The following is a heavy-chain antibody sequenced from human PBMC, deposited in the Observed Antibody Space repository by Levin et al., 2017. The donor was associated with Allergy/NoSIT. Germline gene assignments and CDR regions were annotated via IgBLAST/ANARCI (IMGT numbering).Heavy chain of an antibody. CDR1: GFTVSSHT. J-gene: IGHJ4*02. Sequence: GGSLRLSCAAAGFTVSSHTITWFRQAPGKGLEWVSSISSSSSFIYYADSVKGRFTISRDNAENSLYLQMNSLRAEDTAVYYCATRSLYFDSTGYPAYWGQGARVTVSS. CDR2: ISSSSSFI. CDR3: ATRSLYFDSTGYPAY. V-gene: IGHV3-21*01. D-gene: IGHD3-22*01.